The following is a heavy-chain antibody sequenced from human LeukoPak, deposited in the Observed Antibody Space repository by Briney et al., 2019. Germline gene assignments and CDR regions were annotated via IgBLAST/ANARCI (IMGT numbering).Heavy chain of an antibody. Sequence: SQTLSLTCTVSGGSISSGDYYWSWIRQPPGKGLEWIGYIYYSGSTYYNPSLKSRVTISVDTSKNQFSLKLSSVTAADTAVYYCARVSWGWLLPPQDNDAFDIWGQGTMVTVSS. J-gene: IGHJ3*02. V-gene: IGHV4-30-4*01. D-gene: IGHD3-22*01. CDR2: IYYSGST. CDR3: ARVSWGWLLPPQDNDAFDI. CDR1: GGSISSGDYY.